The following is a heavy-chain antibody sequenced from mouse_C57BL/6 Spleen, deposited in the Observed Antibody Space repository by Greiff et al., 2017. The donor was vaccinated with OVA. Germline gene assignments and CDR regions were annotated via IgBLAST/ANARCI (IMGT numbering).Heavy chain of an antibody. CDR3: ARRLGFYAMDY. D-gene: IGHD3-2*02. CDR2: IDPSDSYT. V-gene: IGHV1-50*01. CDR1: GCTFTSYW. Sequence: QVHVKQPGAELVKPGASVKLSCKASGCTFTSYWMQWVKQRPGQGLEWIGEIDPSDSYTNYNQKFKGKATLTVDTSSSTAYMQLSSLTSEDSAVYYCARRLGFYAMDYWGQGTSVTVSS. J-gene: IGHJ4*01.